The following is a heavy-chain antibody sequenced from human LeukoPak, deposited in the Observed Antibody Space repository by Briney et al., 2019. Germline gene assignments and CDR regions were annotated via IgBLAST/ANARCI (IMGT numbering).Heavy chain of an antibody. CDR3: AKDYLYCTNGVCPFYGMDV. V-gene: IGHV3-23*01. D-gene: IGHD2-8*01. CDR1: GFTFDDYA. J-gene: IGHJ6*02. Sequence: GGSLRLSCAASGFTFDDYAMSWVRQAPGKGLEWVSAISGSGGSTYYADSVKGRFTISRDNSKNTLYLQMNSLRAEDTAVYYCAKDYLYCTNGVCPFYGMDVWGQGTTVTVSS. CDR2: ISGSGGST.